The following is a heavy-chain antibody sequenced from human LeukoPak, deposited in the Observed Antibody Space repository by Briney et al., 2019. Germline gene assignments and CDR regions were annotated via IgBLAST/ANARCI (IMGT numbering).Heavy chain of an antibody. D-gene: IGHD3-16*01. CDR2: MNPNSGNT. Sequence: GASVKVSCKASGYTFTSYDINWVRQATGQGREWMGWMNPNSGNTGYAQKFQGRVTMTRTTSISTDYMELSSLGSEDTAVYYCATLWGGEPDAFDIWGQGTMVTVSS. CDR3: ATLWGGEPDAFDI. J-gene: IGHJ3*02. V-gene: IGHV1-8*01. CDR1: GYTFTSYD.